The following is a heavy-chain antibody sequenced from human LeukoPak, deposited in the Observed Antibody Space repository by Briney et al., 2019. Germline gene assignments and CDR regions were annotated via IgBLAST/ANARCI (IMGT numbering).Heavy chain of an antibody. CDR3: ASGSCSTSCYHLDWFDP. Sequence: SVKVSCKASVGTFSSYAISWVRQAPGQGREWMGRIIPIFGIANYAQKFQGRVTITADKSTSTAYMELSSLRSEDTAVYYCASGSCSTSCYHLDWFDPWGQGTLVTVSS. CDR1: VGTFSSYA. J-gene: IGHJ5*02. CDR2: IIPIFGIA. V-gene: IGHV1-69*04. D-gene: IGHD2-2*01.